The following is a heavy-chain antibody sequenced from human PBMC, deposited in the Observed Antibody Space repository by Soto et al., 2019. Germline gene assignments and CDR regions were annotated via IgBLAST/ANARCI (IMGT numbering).Heavy chain of an antibody. V-gene: IGHV1-3*01. CDR2: INAGNGNT. CDR1: GYTFTSYA. Sequence: QVQLVQSGAEVKKPGASVKVSCKASGYTFTSYAMHWVRQAPGQRLEWMGWINAGNGNTKSSQKFPGRVSMTRDTSERTSPTELSSLRSEAPSVYSCARAYYYGSGTPGGLDVWAQGTTVSVSS. J-gene: IGHJ6*02. D-gene: IGHD3-10*01. CDR3: ARAYYYGSGTPGGLDV.